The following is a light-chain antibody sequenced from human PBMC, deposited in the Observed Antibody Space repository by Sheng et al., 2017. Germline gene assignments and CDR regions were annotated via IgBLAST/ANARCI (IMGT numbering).Light chain of an antibody. J-gene: IGKJ2*01. CDR1: QSISTY. Sequence: DIQMTQSPSSLSASVGDRVTITCRASQSISTYLNWYHQKPGEAPKLLIYGASSLQSGVPSRFSGSGSGTDFTLTISSLQPEDFATYYCQQSYSSPQTFGQGTKLEIK. CDR2: GAS. V-gene: IGKV1-39*01. CDR3: QQSYSSPQT.